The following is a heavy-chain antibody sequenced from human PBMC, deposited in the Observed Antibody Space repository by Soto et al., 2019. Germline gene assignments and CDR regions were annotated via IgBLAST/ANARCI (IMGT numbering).Heavy chain of an antibody. CDR2: IKSKTDGGTT. Sequence: GGSLRLSCAASGFTFSNSWMNWVLQAPGKGLEWVGRIKSKTDGGTTDYAAPVKGRFTISRDDSKDTLYLQMNSLKTEDTAVYYCTVEYYYDSSGYYFERFDYWGQGTLVTVSS. CDR1: GFTFSNSW. V-gene: IGHV3-15*07. CDR3: TVEYYYDSSGYYFERFDY. J-gene: IGHJ4*02. D-gene: IGHD3-22*01.